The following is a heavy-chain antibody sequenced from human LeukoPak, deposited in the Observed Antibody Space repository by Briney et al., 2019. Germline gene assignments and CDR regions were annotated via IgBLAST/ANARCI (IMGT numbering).Heavy chain of an antibody. J-gene: IGHJ4*02. CDR3: ARGVPSGVDYFDY. CDR1: DFTFRTYA. Sequence: GGSLRLSCAASDFTFRTYAMSWVRQAPGKGLEWVANIKQDGSEKYYVDSVKGRFTISRDNAKNSLFLQMSSLRAEDTAVYFCARGVPSGVDYFDYWGQGTLVTVSS. CDR2: IKQDGSEK. D-gene: IGHD6-19*01. V-gene: IGHV3-7*01.